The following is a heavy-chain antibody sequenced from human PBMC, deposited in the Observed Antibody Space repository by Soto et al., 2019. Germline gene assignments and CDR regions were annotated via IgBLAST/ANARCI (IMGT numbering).Heavy chain of an antibody. CDR1: GFTFSSYA. V-gene: IGHV3-23*01. CDR3: AKSEDYDFWSGSRRFDY. J-gene: IGHJ4*02. D-gene: IGHD3-3*01. CDR2: ISGSGGYT. Sequence: GGSLRLSCVASGFTFSSYAMSWVRQAPGKGLEWVSGISGSGGYTYYSDSVKGRFTISRDNSKNTLYLQMNNLRAEDTAVYYCAKSEDYDFWSGSRRFDYWGQGTLVTVSS.